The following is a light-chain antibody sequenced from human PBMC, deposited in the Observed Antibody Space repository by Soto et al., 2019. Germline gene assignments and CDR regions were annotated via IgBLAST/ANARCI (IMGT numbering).Light chain of an antibody. V-gene: IGKV1-27*01. J-gene: IGKJ5*01. CDR2: AAS. CDR1: QGISNF. CDR3: QEYNSAPLIT. Sequence: DIQMTQSPSSLSASLGDKVTIACRASQGISNFLSWYQQKPGKVPKLLIFAASTLHSGVPSRFSGSGSGTDFTLTISSLQPEDVATYYCQEYNSAPLITFGQGTRLEI.